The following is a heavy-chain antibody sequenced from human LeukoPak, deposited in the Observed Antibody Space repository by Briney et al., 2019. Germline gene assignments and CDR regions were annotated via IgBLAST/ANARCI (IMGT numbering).Heavy chain of an antibody. V-gene: IGHV1-2*02. D-gene: IGHD4-23*01. CDR1: GYTFTGYY. Sequence: GASVKVSCKASGYTFTGYYMHWVRQAPGQGLEWMGWINPNSGGTNYAQKFQGRVTMTRDTSISTAYIELSRLRSDDTAVYYCARPVVGGIKAFAYWGQGTLVTVSS. CDR3: ARPVVGGIKAFAY. J-gene: IGHJ4*02. CDR2: INPNSGGT.